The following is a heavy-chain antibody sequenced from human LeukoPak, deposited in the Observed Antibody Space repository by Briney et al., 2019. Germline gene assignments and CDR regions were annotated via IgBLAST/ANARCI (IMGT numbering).Heavy chain of an antibody. CDR1: GFTFSTYG. D-gene: IGHD4-17*01. Sequence: GGSLRLSCAASGFTFSTYGMHWVRQAPGKGLEWVAVISYDGSNKYYADSVKGRFTISRDNSKNTLYLQMNSLRAEDTAVYFCAKRHPSVTTFDYWGQGTLVTVSS. CDR3: AKRHPSVTTFDY. V-gene: IGHV3-30*18. CDR2: ISYDGSNK. J-gene: IGHJ4*02.